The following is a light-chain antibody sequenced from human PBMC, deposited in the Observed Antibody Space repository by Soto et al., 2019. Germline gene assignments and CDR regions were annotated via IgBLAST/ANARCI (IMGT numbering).Light chain of an antibody. V-gene: IGKV3-15*01. J-gene: IGKJ1*01. CDR1: QSVSSN. CDR3: QQRET. CDR2: GAS. Sequence: EIVMTQSPATLSVSPGERATLSCRASQSVSSNLAWYQQKPGQAPRLLIYGASTRATGIPARFSGSGSGTEFTLTISSLQSEDFAVDYCQQRETFGQGTKVDIK.